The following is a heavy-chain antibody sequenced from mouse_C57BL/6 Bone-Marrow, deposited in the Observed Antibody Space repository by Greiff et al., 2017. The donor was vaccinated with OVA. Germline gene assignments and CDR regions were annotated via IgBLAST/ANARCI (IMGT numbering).Heavy chain of an antibody. CDR3: ARDTTVVATWVDY. Sequence: EVKLMESGGGLVKPGGSLKLSCAASGFTFSDYGMHWVRQAPEKGLEWVAYISSGSSTIYYADTVKGRFTISRDHAKNTLFLQMTSLRSEDTAMYYCARDTTVVATWVDYWGQGTTLTVSS. J-gene: IGHJ2*01. D-gene: IGHD1-1*01. CDR2: ISSGSSTI. CDR1: GFTFSDYG. V-gene: IGHV5-17*01.